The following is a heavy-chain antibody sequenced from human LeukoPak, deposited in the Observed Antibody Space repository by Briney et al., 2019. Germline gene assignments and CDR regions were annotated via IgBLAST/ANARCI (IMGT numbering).Heavy chain of an antibody. D-gene: IGHD3-16*01. CDR2: IKEDGREK. Sequence: GGSLRLSCAASGFIFTNYFMSWVRQAPGKGLEWVASIKEDGREKLYVESLEGRLTIARDNAKESLHLQMRNLRVEDTAVYYCTRALGHSVLAFDVWGQGTVVIVS. CDR1: GFIFTNYF. V-gene: IGHV3-7*03. CDR3: TRALGHSVLAFDV. J-gene: IGHJ3*01.